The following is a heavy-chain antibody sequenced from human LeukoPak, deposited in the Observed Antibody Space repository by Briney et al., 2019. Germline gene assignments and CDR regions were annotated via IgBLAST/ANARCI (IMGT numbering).Heavy chain of an antibody. V-gene: IGHV1-69*01. J-gene: IGHJ6*02. CDR1: GGTFSSYA. Sequence: SVTVSCTASGGTFSSYAISWVRQAPGQGLEWMGGIIPIFGTANYAQKFQGRVTITADESTSTAYMELSSLRSEDTAVYYCARHGDYVYYYYGMDVWGQGTTVTVSS. D-gene: IGHD4-17*01. CDR2: IIPIFGTA. CDR3: ARHGDYVYYYYGMDV.